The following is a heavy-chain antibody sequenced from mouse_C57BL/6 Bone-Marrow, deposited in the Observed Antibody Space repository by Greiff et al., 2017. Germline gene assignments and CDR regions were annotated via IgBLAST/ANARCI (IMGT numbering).Heavy chain of an antibody. CDR1: GYTFTSYW. D-gene: IGHD3-1*01. J-gene: IGHJ3*01. Sequence: QVQLQQPGAELVRPGTSVKLSCKASGYTFTSYWMHWVKQRPGQGLEWIGVIDPSDSYTNYNQKFKGKATLTVDTSSSTAYMQLSSLTSEDSAVYYCARGHSAWFAYWGQGTLVTVSA. CDR3: ARGHSAWFAY. V-gene: IGHV1-59*01. CDR2: IDPSDSYT.